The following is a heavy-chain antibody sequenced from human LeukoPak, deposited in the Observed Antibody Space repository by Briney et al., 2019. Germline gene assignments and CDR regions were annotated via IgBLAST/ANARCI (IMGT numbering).Heavy chain of an antibody. D-gene: IGHD6-6*01. CDR3: AREADSSSSLLGFDP. CDR1: GGSISSYY. J-gene: IGHJ5*02. CDR2: IYYSGST. Sequence: SETLSLTCTVSGGSISSYYWSWIRQPPGKGLEWIGYIYYSGSTNYNPSLKSRVTISVDTSKNQFSLKLSSVTAADTAVYYCAREADSSSSLLGFDPWGQGTLVTVSS. V-gene: IGHV4-59*01.